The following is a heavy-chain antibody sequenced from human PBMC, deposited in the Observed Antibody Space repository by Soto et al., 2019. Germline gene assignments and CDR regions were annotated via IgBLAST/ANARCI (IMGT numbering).Heavy chain of an antibody. J-gene: IGHJ4*02. CDR3: ARLGEYSGYDLREPFDY. D-gene: IGHD5-12*01. CDR1: GYSFTSYW. V-gene: IGHV5-51*01. Sequence: GESLKISCKGSGYSFTSYWIGWVRQMPGKGLEWMGIIYPGDSDTRYSPSFQGQVTISADKSISTAYLQWSSLKASDTAMYYCARLGEYSGYDLREPFDYWGQGTLVTVSS. CDR2: IYPGDSDT.